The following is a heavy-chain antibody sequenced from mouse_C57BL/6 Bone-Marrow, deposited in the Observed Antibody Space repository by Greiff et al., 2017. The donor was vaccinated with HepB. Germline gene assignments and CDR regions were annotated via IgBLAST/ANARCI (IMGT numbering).Heavy chain of an antibody. V-gene: IGHV6-6*01. D-gene: IGHD1-1*01. Sequence: EVKLEESGGGLVQPGGSMKLSCAASGFTFSDAWMDWVRQSPEKGLEWVAEIRNKANNHATYYAESVKGRFTISRDESKSSVYLQMNSLRAEDTGIYYCTNRFITPVVAIDYWGQGTTLTVSS. CDR3: TNRFITPVVAIDY. CDR2: IRNKANNHAT. J-gene: IGHJ2*01. CDR1: GFTFSDAW.